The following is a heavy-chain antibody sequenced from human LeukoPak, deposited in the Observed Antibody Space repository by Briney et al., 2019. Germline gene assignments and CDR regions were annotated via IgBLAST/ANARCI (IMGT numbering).Heavy chain of an antibody. CDR3: AKDLRWLVLGGY. D-gene: IGHD6-19*01. CDR1: GGTFSSYA. Sequence: SVKVSCKASGGTFSSYAISWVRQAPGQGLEWMGGIIPIFGTANYAQKFQGRVTITADESTSTAYMELSSLRSEDTAVYYCAKDLRWLVLGGYWGQGTLVTVSS. V-gene: IGHV1-69*13. J-gene: IGHJ4*02. CDR2: IIPIFGTA.